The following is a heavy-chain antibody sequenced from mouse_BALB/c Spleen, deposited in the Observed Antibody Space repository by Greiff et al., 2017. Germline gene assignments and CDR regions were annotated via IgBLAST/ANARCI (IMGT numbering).Heavy chain of an antibody. J-gene: IGHJ4*01. V-gene: IGHV2-9*02. CDR1: GFSLTSYG. CDR2: IWAGGST. CDR3: AREPLRRGYAMDY. D-gene: IGHD1-1*01. Sequence: VKLMESGPGLVAPSQSLSITCTVSGFSLTSYGVHWVRQPPGKGLEWLGVIWAGGSTNYNSALMSRLSISKDNSKSQVFLKMNSLQTDDTAMYYCAREPLRRGYAMDYWGQGTSVTVSS.